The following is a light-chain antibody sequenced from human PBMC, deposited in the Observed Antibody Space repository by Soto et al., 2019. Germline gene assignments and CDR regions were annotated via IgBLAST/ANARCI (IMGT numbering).Light chain of an antibody. Sequence: QSVLTQPPSASGSPGQSVTISCTGTSSDVGGYNYVSWYQQHPGKAPKLMIYEVSKRPSGVPDRFSGSKSGTTASLTVSGLQAEDEADYYCSSYGGSSNYVFGTGTQLTVL. CDR2: EVS. CDR3: SSYGGSSNYV. CDR1: SSDVGGYNY. V-gene: IGLV2-8*01. J-gene: IGLJ1*01.